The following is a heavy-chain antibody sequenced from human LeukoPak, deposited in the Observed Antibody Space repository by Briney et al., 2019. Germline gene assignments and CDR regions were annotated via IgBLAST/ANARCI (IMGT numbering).Heavy chain of an antibody. CDR1: GISFSSHG. V-gene: IGHV3-33*01. J-gene: IGHJ4*02. CDR3: ARARNDYDSNGFSVLDY. Sequence: GTSLRLSCAASGISFSSHGMHWVRQAPGKGLEWVAVIWYDGSNIYYADSVKGRFTISRDNSKNTLYLQMNSLRAEDTALYYCARARNDYDSNGFSVLDYWGQGTLVTVSS. D-gene: IGHD3-22*01. CDR2: IWYDGSNI.